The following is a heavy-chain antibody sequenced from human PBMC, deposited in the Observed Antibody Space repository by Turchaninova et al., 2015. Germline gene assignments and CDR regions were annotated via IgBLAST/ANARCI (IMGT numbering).Heavy chain of an antibody. CDR1: GFTFSSCA. Sequence: EVQLVEAGGGLVQPGGSLRSPCEACGFTFSSCAIRWVRQDPGKGLEWVSGISGSGGSIYYAGSVKGRFTISRDTSKNTMFLQMNSLRAEDTAVYYCAKYYGDNVYLDYFDYWGQGTLVTVSS. V-gene: IGHV3-23*04. CDR2: ISGSGGSI. CDR3: AKYYGDNVYLDYFDY. J-gene: IGHJ4*02. D-gene: IGHD3-10*01.